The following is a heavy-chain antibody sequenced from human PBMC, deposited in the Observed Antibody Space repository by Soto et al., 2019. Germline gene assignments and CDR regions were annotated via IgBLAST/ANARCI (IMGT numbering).Heavy chain of an antibody. D-gene: IGHD5-18*01. CDR2: ISWNSGSI. J-gene: IGHJ4*02. CDR3: ATDARAYSCGELDN. Sequence: EVQLVESGGGLVQPGRCLRLSCAASGLTFDDYAMHWVRQAQGKGLEWVSGISWNSGSIGYADSVKGQFTISRDNAKNSLYLQMNRLRAEDTALFCCATDARAYSCGELDNWGQGTLVTVSS. CDR1: GLTFDDYA. V-gene: IGHV3-9*01.